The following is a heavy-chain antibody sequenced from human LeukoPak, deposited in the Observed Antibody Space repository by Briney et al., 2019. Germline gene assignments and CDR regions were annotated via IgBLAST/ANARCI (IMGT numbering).Heavy chain of an antibody. CDR3: ARGRDYYDTSAGY. CDR1: GGSISSYY. D-gene: IGHD3-22*01. J-gene: IGHJ4*02. V-gene: IGHV4-59*01. CDR2: IYYSGSA. Sequence: SSETLSLTCTVSGGSISSYYWSWIRQPPGKGLEWIAFIYYSGSANYNPSLKSRVTISVDTSKNQFSLKLSSVTTADTAVYYCARGRDYYDTSAGYWGQGTLVTVSS.